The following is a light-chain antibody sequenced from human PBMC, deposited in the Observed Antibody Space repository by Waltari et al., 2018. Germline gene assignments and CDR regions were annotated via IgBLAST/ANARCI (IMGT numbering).Light chain of an antibody. J-gene: IGLJ1*01. Sequence: QSALTQPRSVSGSPGQTVPISCPGTNRDVGGSKYVSWYQQHPDKAPRLIIYDVYTRPSGVPNRFSGSKSANTASLTISGLQSEDEADYYCCSYAGSFTWVFGTGTKVTVL. V-gene: IGLV2-11*01. CDR1: NRDVGGSKY. CDR2: DVY. CDR3: CSYAGSFTWV.